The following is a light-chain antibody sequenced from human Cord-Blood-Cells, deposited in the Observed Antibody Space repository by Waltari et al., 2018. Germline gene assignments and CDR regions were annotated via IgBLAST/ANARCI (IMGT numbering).Light chain of an antibody. CDR1: QSFSSN. CDR3: QQYNNWPLT. CDR2: GEP. J-gene: IGKJ4*01. V-gene: IGKV3-15*01. Sequence: EIVMTQSPATLSVSPGDRATLSCRVSQSFSSNAAWYQQKHGQAPRLLIYGEPTRATGIPARFSGSGSGTEFTLTISSLQSEDVAVYYCQQYNNWPLTFGGGTKVEIK.